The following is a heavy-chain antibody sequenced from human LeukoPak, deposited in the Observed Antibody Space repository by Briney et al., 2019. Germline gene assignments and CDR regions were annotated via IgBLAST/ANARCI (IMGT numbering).Heavy chain of an antibody. D-gene: IGHD3-10*01. V-gene: IGHV3-30*02. CDR2: IRYDGNDK. Sequence: GGSLRLSCAASGFTFSYYGMHWVRQAPGKGLEWVSFIRYDGNDKFYVETVKGRFTISRDTSRKIVYLLMNSLRPEDTAVYYCTKPLMRDRWFGESWGQGTLVTVSS. CDR1: GFTFSYYG. J-gene: IGHJ5*02. CDR3: TKPLMRDRWFGES.